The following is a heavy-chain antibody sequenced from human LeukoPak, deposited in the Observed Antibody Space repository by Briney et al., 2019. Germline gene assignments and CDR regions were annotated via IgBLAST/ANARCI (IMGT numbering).Heavy chain of an antibody. V-gene: IGHV1-2*02. D-gene: IGHD6-13*01. CDR1: GYTFTGYY. CDR2: INPNSGGT. CDR3: ARDSSSWYFDY. J-gene: IGHJ4*02. Sequence: VASVKVSCKASGYTFTGYYMHWVRQAPGQGLEWMGWINPNSGGTNYAQKFQGRVTMTRDTSISTAYMELSRPRSDDTAVYYCARDSSSWYFDYWGQGTLVTVSS.